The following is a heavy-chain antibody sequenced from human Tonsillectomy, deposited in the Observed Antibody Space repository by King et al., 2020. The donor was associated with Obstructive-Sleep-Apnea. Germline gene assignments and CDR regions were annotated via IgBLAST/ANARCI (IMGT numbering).Heavy chain of an antibody. CDR3: AKDWAGSSWMD. D-gene: IGHD6-13*01. Sequence: HVQLVESGGGVVQPGRSLRLSCAASGFTFSSYGMHWVRQAPGKGLEWVAVISYDGSNKYYADSVKGRFTISRDNSKNTLYLQMNSLRAEDTAVYYCAKDWAGSSWMDWGQGTLVTVSS. CDR2: ISYDGSNK. J-gene: IGHJ4*02. CDR1: GFTFSSYG. V-gene: IGHV3-30*18.